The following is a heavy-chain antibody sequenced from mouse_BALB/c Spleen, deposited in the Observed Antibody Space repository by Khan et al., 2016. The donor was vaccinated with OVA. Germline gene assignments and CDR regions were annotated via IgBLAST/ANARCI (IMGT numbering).Heavy chain of an antibody. D-gene: IGHD2-12*01. CDR2: ISSSGSA. V-gene: IGHV3-2*02. CDR1: GYSITSDYA. J-gene: IGHJ4*01. CDR3: ADSLYYSYGDALDY. Sequence: EVQLQESGPGLVKPSQSLSLTCTVTGYSITSDYAWNWIRQFPGNKLEWMGYISSSGSASYNPSLKSRISITRDTSKNQFFLQLKSVTTEDTATYYGADSLYYSYGDALDYWGRGTSVTVSA.